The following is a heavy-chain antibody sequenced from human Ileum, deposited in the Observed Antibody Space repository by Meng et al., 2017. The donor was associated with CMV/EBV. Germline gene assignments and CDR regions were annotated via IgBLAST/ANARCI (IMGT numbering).Heavy chain of an antibody. J-gene: IGHJ4*02. D-gene: IGHD1-26*01. Sequence: QVHFEVPRPGLVEPSAPLCLTCTVSGGSVDYSFWSLCLQSARQALEWVVRFYSSVTYNYHPSIDSRVTMSLDTSKNQISLNLLSVTAADTATYYCARGPGASTREGFDYWGLGTLVTVSS. V-gene: IGHV4-4*07. CDR2: FYSSVTY. CDR1: GGSVDYSF. CDR3: ARGPGASTREGFDY.